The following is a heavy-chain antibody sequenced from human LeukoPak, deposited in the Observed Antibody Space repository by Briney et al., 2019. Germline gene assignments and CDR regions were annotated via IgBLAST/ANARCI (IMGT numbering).Heavy chain of an antibody. CDR3: ARTGDSGYDFFDY. V-gene: IGHV4-34*01. Sequence: PSETLSLTRAVYGGSFSGYYWSWIRQPPGKGLEWIGEINHSGSTNYNPSLKSRVTISVDTSKIQFYLKLSSVTAADTAVYYCARTGDSGYDFFDYWGQGTLVTVSS. CDR2: INHSGST. CDR1: GGSFSGYY. D-gene: IGHD5-12*01. J-gene: IGHJ4*02.